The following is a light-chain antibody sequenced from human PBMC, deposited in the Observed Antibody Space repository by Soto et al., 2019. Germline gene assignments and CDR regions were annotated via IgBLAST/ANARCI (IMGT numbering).Light chain of an antibody. J-gene: IGKJ5*01. CDR2: DAS. CDR3: QQYDSSPPIT. Sequence: EIVLTQSPGTLSLSPGERATLSCRAILIIMRKYLAWYQQRFGQAPRLLIYDASRRATGIPDRFSGSGSGTDFTLTISGLEPEDFAVYYCQQYDSSPPITFGQGTRLEIK. CDR1: LIIMRKY. V-gene: IGKV3-20*01.